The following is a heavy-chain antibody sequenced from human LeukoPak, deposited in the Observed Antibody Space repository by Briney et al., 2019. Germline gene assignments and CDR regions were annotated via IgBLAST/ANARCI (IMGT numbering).Heavy chain of an antibody. CDR3: ARGGLGDVWSGYSIDY. J-gene: IGHJ4*02. V-gene: IGHV3-30*04. Sequence: GKSLRLSCAASGFIFSSYMMHWVRQAPGKGLECVAVISFDGSDKDYADPVKGRFTISRDNSKNTLYLQMNSLRPEDTAVYYCARGGLGDVWSGYSIDYWGQRTLVTVSS. D-gene: IGHD3-3*01. CDR2: ISFDGSDK. CDR1: GFIFSSYM.